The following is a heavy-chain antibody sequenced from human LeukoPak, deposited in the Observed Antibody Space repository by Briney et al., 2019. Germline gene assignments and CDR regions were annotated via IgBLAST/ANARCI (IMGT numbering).Heavy chain of an antibody. CDR1: GFTFSSYA. V-gene: IGHV3-30-3*01. CDR2: ISYDGSNK. CDR3: ARGGEVVYDY. Sequence: GGSLRLSCAASGFTFSSYAMHWVRQAPGKGLEWVAVISYDGSNKHYADSVKGRFTISRDNSKNTLYLQMNSLRAEDTAVYYCARGGEVVYDYWGQGTLVTVSS. D-gene: IGHD5/OR15-5a*01. J-gene: IGHJ4*02.